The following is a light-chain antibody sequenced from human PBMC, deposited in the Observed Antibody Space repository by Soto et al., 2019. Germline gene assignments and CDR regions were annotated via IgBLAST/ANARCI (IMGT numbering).Light chain of an antibody. J-gene: IGLJ1*01. V-gene: IGLV2-14*01. CDR3: SSYASSSTYV. Sequence: QSALTQPASVSGSPGQSITISCTGTSSDVGGYNYVSWYQQHPGKAPKLMIYDVSNRPSGVSNRFYGSKSGKTASLTISGRQAEDEADYYCSSYASSSTYVFGTGTKLTVL. CDR2: DVS. CDR1: SSDVGGYNY.